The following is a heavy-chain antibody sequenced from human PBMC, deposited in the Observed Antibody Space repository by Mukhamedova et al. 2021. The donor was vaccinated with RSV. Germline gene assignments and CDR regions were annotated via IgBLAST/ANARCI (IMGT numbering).Heavy chain of an antibody. D-gene: IGHD3-10*01. J-gene: IGHJ4*02. Sequence: EYMGVIYPGDSETKYSPSFQGQFTISVDRSASTTYLQWSSLKASDSAVYYCSRQGALAGSPDWGQGTLVTVSS. CDR3: SRQGALAGSPD. CDR2: IYPGDSET. V-gene: IGHV5-51*01.